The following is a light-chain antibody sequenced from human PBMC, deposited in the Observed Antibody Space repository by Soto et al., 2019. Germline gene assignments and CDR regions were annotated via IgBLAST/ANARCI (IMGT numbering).Light chain of an antibody. CDR1: QTMTRAY. Sequence: EIVLMQSPGTLSLSPGERATLSCRASQTMTRAYVAWYQHKPGQAPRLLIFDASQRATGIPARFRGSGSGTDFTLSISSLEPEDFAVYYCQQRTDRPPWTFGQGTKVDIK. V-gene: IGKV3-11*01. J-gene: IGKJ1*01. CDR3: QQRTDRPPWT. CDR2: DAS.